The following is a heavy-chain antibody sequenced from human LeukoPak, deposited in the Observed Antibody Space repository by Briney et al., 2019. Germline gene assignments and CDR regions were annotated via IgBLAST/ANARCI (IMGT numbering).Heavy chain of an antibody. CDR1: GFTFSSYS. D-gene: IGHD2-21*02. CDR3: ARDSVVVTATTYYYYYYMDV. V-gene: IGHV3-21*01. Sequence: GGSLRLSCAASGFTFSSYSMNWVRQAPGKGLEWVSSISSSSSYIYYADSVKGRFTISRGNAKNSLYLQMNSLRAEDTAVYYCARDSVVVTATTYYYYYYMDVWGKGTTVTVSS. CDR2: ISSSSSYI. J-gene: IGHJ6*03.